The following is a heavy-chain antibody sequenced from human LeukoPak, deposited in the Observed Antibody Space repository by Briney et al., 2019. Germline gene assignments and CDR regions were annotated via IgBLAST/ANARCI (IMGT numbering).Heavy chain of an antibody. Sequence: GASVKVSCKASGYTFTGYYMHWVRQAPGQGLEWMGWINPNSGGTNYAQKFQGRVTMTRDTSISTAYMELSRLRSDDTAVYYCARDRYYSASGSFPAPVGFDPWGQGTLVTVSS. CDR3: ARDRYYSASGSFPAPVGFDP. CDR1: GYTFTGYY. CDR2: INPNSGGT. V-gene: IGHV1-2*02. D-gene: IGHD3-10*01. J-gene: IGHJ5*02.